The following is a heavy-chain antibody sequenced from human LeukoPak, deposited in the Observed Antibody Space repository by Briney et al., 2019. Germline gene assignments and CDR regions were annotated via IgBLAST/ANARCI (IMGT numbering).Heavy chain of an antibody. J-gene: IGHJ5*02. CDR3: ARLGDEGYDSTRWFDP. Sequence: GESLKISCKGSGYSFTSYWIGWVRQMPGKGLEWMGIIYPGDSETRYSPSFQGQVTISADRSISTAYLQWSSLRASDTAMYYCARLGDEGYDSTRWFDPWGQGTLVTVSS. CDR1: GYSFTSYW. CDR2: IYPGDSET. D-gene: IGHD3-22*01. V-gene: IGHV5-51*01.